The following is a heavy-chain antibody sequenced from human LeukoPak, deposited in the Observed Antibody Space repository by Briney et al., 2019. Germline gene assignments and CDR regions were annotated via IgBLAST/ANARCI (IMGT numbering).Heavy chain of an antibody. J-gene: IGHJ5*02. CDR1: GNYW. CDR2: ITGNGANT. Sequence: PGGSLRLSCAASGNYWMHWVRQVPGKGLEWVSAITGNGANTFYADSVKGRFTISRDNSKNTMYLQMNSLRAEDTALYYCARDRSGSYPNWFDPWGQGTLVTVSS. CDR3: ARDRSGSYPNWFDP. V-gene: IGHV3-23*01. D-gene: IGHD3-10*01.